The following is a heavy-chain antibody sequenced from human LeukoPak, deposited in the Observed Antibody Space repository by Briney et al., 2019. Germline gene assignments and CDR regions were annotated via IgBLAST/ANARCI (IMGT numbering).Heavy chain of an antibody. Sequence: GGSLRLSCAASGFTFSTYWMSWVRQAPGKGLEWVANIKQDGSEEYYVDSVKGRFTISRDNAKNSLYLQVNSLRAEDTAMYYCARDSAGNDYWGQGTLVTVSS. CDR3: ARDSAGNDY. D-gene: IGHD6-13*01. CDR1: GFTFSTYW. J-gene: IGHJ4*02. V-gene: IGHV3-7*01. CDR2: IKQDGSEE.